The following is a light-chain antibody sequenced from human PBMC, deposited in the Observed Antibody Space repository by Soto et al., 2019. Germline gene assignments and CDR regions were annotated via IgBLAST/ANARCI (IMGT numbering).Light chain of an antibody. CDR3: QSYDSSLSLYV. CDR2: GNN. V-gene: IGLV1-40*01. Sequence: QSVLTQPPSVSGAPGQRVTISFTGSSPNIGAGYDVHWYQQLPGTAPKLLIYGNNNRPSGVPDRFSGSKSGTSASLAITGLQAEDEAEFYCQSYDSSLSLYVLGTGTKVTVL. CDR1: SPNIGAGYD. J-gene: IGLJ1*01.